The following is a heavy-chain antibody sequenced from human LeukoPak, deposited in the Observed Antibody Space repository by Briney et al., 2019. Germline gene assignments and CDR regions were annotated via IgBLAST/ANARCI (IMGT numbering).Heavy chain of an antibody. V-gene: IGHV1-69*05. Sequence: SVKVSCKAPGGTFSSYAISWVRQAPGQGLEWMGGIIPIFGTANYAQKFQGRVTITTDESTSTAYMELSSLRSEDTAVYYCARASSWTEDYYYYYYMDVWGKGTTVTVSS. D-gene: IGHD6-13*01. CDR2: IIPIFGTA. CDR1: GGTFSSYA. CDR3: ARASSWTEDYYYYYYMDV. J-gene: IGHJ6*03.